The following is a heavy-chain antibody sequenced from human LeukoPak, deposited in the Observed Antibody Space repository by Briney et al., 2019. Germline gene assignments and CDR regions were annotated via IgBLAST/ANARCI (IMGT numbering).Heavy chain of an antibody. CDR1: GGSISSSSYY. D-gene: IGHD3-9*01. V-gene: IGHV4-39*07. Sequence: SETLSLTCTVSGGSISSSSYYWGWIRQPPGKGLEWIGSIYYSGSTYYNPSLKSRVTISVDTSKNQFSLKLSSVTAADTAVYYCARRQRIPFDWLLHTRNWFDPWGQGTLVTVSS. CDR3: ARRQRIPFDWLLHTRNWFDP. CDR2: IYYSGST. J-gene: IGHJ5*02.